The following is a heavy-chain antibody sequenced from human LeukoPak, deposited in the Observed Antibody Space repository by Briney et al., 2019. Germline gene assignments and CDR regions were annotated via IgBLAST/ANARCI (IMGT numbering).Heavy chain of an antibody. J-gene: IGHJ3*02. CDR3: AREGSYYNPSHDAFDI. V-gene: IGHV1-2*02. CDR2: INPNSGGT. CDR1: GYTLTGYY. Sequence: ASVKVSCKASGYTLTGYYMHWVRQAPGQGLEWMGWINPNSGGTNYAQKFQGRVTMTRDTSISTAYMELSRLRSDDTAVYYCAREGSYYNPSHDAFDIWGQGTMVTVSS. D-gene: IGHD3-10*01.